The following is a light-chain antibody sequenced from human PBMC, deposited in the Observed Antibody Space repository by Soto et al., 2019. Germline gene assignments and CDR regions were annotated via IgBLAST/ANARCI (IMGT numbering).Light chain of an antibody. CDR1: SSNIGAGYD. J-gene: IGLJ7*01. CDR2: GND. CDR3: QSFDTSPRDAAV. V-gene: IGLV1-40*01. Sequence: QSVLTQPPSVSGAPGQRVTISCTGSSSNIGAGYDVHWYQHLPGTAPRLLIYGNDRRPSGVPDRFSGSKSGTSASLAITGLQPEDEADYYCQSFDTSPRDAAVFGGGTQLTVL.